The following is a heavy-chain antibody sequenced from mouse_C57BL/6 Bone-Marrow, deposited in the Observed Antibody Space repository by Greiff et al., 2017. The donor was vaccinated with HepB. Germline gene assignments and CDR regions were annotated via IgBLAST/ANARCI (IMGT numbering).Heavy chain of an antibody. CDR3: ARYLIDYDYSCAY. Sequence: QVQLQQSGAELARPGASVKLSCKASGYTFTSYGISWVKQRTGQGLEWIGEIYPRSGNTYYNEKFKGKATLTADKSSSTAYVELRSLTSEDSAVYFCARYLIDYDYSCAYWGQGTLVTVSA. V-gene: IGHV1-81*01. D-gene: IGHD2-4*01. J-gene: IGHJ3*01. CDR1: GYTFTSYG. CDR2: IYPRSGNT.